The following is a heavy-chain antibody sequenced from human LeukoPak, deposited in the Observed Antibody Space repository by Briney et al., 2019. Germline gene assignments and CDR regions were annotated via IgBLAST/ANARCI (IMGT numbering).Heavy chain of an antibody. CDR3: ARDRTLHYYDFWGGNYTSYFDY. CDR2: ISTYNGNT. J-gene: IGHJ4*02. V-gene: IGHV1-18*01. Sequence: ASVKVSCKTSGYTFTSYGVSWVRQAPGQGLEWMGWISTYNGNTNYAQKLQGRVTMTTDTPTRTAYMELRSLRSDDTAVYYCARDRTLHYYDFWGGNYTSYFDYWGQGTLVTVSS. D-gene: IGHD3-3*01. CDR1: GYTFTSYG.